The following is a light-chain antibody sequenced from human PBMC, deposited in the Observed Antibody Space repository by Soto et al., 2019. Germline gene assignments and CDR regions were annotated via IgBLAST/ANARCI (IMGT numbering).Light chain of an antibody. CDR3: QQYYSTPPT. CDR2: WAS. V-gene: IGKV4-1*01. CDR1: QSGFYSSNNKNY. Sequence: DIVMTQSPDSLAVSLGERATINCKSSQSGFYSSNNKNYLAWYQQKPGQPPKLLIYWASTRESGVPDRFSGSGSGTDFTLTISSLQAEDVAVYYCQQYYSTPPTFGGGTKVDIK. J-gene: IGKJ4*01.